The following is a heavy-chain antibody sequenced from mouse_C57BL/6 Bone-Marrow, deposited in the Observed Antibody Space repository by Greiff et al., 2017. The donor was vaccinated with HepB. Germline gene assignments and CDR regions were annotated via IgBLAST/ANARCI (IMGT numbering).Heavy chain of an antibody. CDR1: GFSLTSYG. CDR2: IWSDGST. CDR3: ARHEGLRRDYAMDY. Sequence: VQLQESGPGLVAPSQSLSITCTVSGFSLTSYGVHWVRQPPGKGLEWLVVIWSDGSTTYNSALKSRLSISKDNSKSQVFLKMNSLQTDDTAMYYCARHEGLRRDYAMDYWGQGTSVTVSS. D-gene: IGHD2-12*01. J-gene: IGHJ4*01. V-gene: IGHV2-6-1*01.